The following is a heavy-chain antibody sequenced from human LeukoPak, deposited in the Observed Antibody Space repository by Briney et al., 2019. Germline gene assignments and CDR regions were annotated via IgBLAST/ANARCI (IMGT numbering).Heavy chain of an antibody. CDR3: AKDATYYYDSGNYYYMDV. J-gene: IGHJ6*03. D-gene: IGHD3-10*01. CDR2: IRYSGSNK. V-gene: IGHV3-30*02. Sequence: GGSLRLSCSASEFTFSSYGMHWVRQAPGKGLEWVTFIRYSGSNKYYADSVKGRFTISRDNSKNTLYLQMNSLRAEDTAVYYCAKDATYYYDSGNYYYMDVWGKGTTVTVSS. CDR1: EFTFSSYG.